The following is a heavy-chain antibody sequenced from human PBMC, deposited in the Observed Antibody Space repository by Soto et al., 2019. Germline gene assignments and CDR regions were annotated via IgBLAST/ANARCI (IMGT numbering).Heavy chain of an antibody. CDR1: GYTFTSYD. V-gene: IGHV1-8*01. CDR3: ARAVRYCSGGSCPRYYFDY. J-gene: IGHJ4*02. Sequence: ASVKVSCKASGYTFTSYDINWVRQATGQGLEWMGWMNPNSGNTGYAQKIKGRVTMTRNTSISTAYMEMSSLRSEDTAVYYCARAVRYCSGGSCPRYYFDYWGQGTLVTVSS. CDR2: MNPNSGNT. D-gene: IGHD2-15*01.